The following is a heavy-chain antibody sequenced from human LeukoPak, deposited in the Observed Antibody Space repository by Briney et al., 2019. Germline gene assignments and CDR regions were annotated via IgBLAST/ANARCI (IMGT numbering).Heavy chain of an antibody. CDR2: XXPNDCDT. CDR1: GYTFTDYY. D-gene: IGHD2-2*01. CDR3: ARANFLYCSSTTCLFDY. V-gene: IGHV1-2*02. Sequence: SVKVSCKASGYTFTDYYMHWVRQAPGQGFEXXXXXXPNDCDTNYAQKFQGRVTMTRDTSISTAHMEVGRLRSDDTAVYYCARANFLYCSSTTCLFDYWGQGTLVTVSS. J-gene: IGHJ4*02.